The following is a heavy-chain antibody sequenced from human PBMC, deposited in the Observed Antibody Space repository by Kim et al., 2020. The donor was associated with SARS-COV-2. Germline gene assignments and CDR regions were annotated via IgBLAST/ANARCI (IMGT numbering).Heavy chain of an antibody. D-gene: IGHD3-16*01. V-gene: IGHV4-34*01. CDR2: SGST. J-gene: IGHJ4*02. CDR3: ARGRGNDY. Sequence: SGSTNYNPSLKSRVTISVDTSKNQFSLKLSSVTAADTAVYYCARGRGNDYWGQGTLVTVSS.